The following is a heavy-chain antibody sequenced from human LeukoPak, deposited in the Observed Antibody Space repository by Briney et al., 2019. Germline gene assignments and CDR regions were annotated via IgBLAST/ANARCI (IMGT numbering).Heavy chain of an antibody. J-gene: IGHJ3*02. Sequence: GKSLRLSCAASGFTFSSYWMNWVRQAPGKGLEWVANIKQDGSEKYYVDSVKGRFTISRDNAKNSLSLQMNSLRVEDTAVYYCARPPWFGKLDAFDIWGQGTMVTVSS. CDR1: GFTFSSYW. V-gene: IGHV3-7*01. CDR3: ARPPWFGKLDAFDI. CDR2: IKQDGSEK. D-gene: IGHD3-10*01.